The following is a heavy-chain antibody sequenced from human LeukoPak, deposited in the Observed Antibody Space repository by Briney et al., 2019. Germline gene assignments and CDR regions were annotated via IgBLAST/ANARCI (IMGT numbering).Heavy chain of an antibody. V-gene: IGHV3-33*01. CDR2: IWYDGSNK. J-gene: IGHJ4*02. CDR1: GFTFSSYG. CDR3: APMVVTATEIYN. Sequence: GGSLRLSCAASGFTFSSYGMHWVRQAPGKGLEWVAVIWYDGSNKYYADSVKGRFTISRDNSKNTLYLQMNSLRAEDTAVYYCAPMVVTATEIYNWGQGTLVTVSS. D-gene: IGHD2-21*02.